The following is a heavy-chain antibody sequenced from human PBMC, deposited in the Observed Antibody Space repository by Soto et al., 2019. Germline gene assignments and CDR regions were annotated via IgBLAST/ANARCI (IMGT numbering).Heavy chain of an antibody. CDR1: GGSISSSSYY. CDR2: IYYSGST. V-gene: IGHV4-39*01. Sequence: QLQLQESGPGLVKPSETLSLTCTVSGGSISSSSYYWGWIRQPPGKGLEWIGSIYYSGSTYYNPSLKSRVTISVDTSKNQFSLKLSSVTAADTAVYYCARSDFRGTPGHVHYFDYWGQGTLVTVSS. J-gene: IGHJ4*02. CDR3: ARSDFRGTPGHVHYFDY. D-gene: IGHD1-1*01.